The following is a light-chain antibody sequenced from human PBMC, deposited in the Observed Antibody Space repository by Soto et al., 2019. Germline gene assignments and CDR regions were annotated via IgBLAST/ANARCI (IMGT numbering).Light chain of an antibody. V-gene: IGKV3-11*01. CDR3: HQRSNWPWT. CDR2: ETF. CDR1: QSVVRS. Sequence: EIVLTQSPATLSLSPGERATVSCRASQSVVRSLAWYQQKPGQAPRLLIYETFNRATGIPARFSGSGSGTDFTLTISSLEPEDFAIYYCHQRSNWPWTFGQGTKVEL. J-gene: IGKJ1*01.